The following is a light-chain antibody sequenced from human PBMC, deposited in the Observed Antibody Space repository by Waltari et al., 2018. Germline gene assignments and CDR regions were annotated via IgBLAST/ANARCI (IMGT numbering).Light chain of an antibody. CDR1: SSNIGAGYD. CDR3: QSYDSSLSGSV. V-gene: IGLV1-40*01. CDR2: DNT. J-gene: IGLJ2*01. Sequence: QSVLTQPPSVSGAPGQRVTISCTGSSSNIGAGYDVHWYQQLPGTAPKLLIYDNTNRPSGVPDRFSGSKSGTSASLAITGLQAEDEADYYGQSYDSSLSGSVFGGGTKLTVL.